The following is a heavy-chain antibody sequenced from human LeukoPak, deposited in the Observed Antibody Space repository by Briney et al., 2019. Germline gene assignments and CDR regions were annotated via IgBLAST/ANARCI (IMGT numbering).Heavy chain of an antibody. J-gene: IGHJ4*02. CDR3: ARAESGGYPDY. CDR1: GFTFSGYA. CDR2: ISYGGTSK. V-gene: IGHV3-30*04. Sequence: GRSLTLSCAASGFTFSGYAMQWVRQAPGKGLEWVAVISYGGTSKHYADSVKGRLTISRDNSNNMLFLQMNSLSAGDTAVYYCARAESGGYPDYWGQGTLVTVSS. D-gene: IGHD3-22*01.